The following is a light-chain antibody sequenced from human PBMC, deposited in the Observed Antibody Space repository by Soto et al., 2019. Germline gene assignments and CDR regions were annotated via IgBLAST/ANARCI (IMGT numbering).Light chain of an antibody. CDR1: QSISSSY. Sequence: EVVLTQSPGTLSLSPGERATLSCKASQSISSSYLAWYQQKPGQAPRLLIYDASTRATGIPDKFSGSGSGTDFTLTISRLEPEDFAVYYCQQYGGSPRGTFGQGTRLEIK. J-gene: IGKJ2*01. CDR3: QQYGGSPRGT. CDR2: DAS. V-gene: IGKV3-20*01.